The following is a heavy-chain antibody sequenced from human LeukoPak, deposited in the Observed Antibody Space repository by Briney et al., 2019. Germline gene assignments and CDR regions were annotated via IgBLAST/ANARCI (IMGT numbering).Heavy chain of an antibody. Sequence: PSETLSLTCAVYGGSFSGYYWSWIRQPPGKGLEWIGEINHSGSTNYNPSLKSRVTISVDTSKNQFSLKLSSVTAADTAVYYCARERYVVVVPAARLFDPWGQGTLVTVSS. CDR2: INHSGST. CDR1: GGSFSGYY. V-gene: IGHV4-34*01. D-gene: IGHD2-2*01. J-gene: IGHJ5*02. CDR3: ARERYVVVVPAARLFDP.